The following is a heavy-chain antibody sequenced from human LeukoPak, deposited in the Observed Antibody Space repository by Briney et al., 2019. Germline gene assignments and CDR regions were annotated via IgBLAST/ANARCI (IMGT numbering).Heavy chain of an antibody. CDR3: ARIKAAKYYYYYMDV. CDR1: GGSISNFH. Sequence: PSETLSLTCSVSGGSISNFHWSWIRQPAGKGLEWIGYIYYSGSTYYNPSLKSRVTISVDTSKNQFSLKPSSVTAADTAVYYCARIKAAKYYYYYMDVWGKGTTVTVSS. CDR2: IYYSGST. J-gene: IGHJ6*03. D-gene: IGHD2-15*01. V-gene: IGHV4-59*06.